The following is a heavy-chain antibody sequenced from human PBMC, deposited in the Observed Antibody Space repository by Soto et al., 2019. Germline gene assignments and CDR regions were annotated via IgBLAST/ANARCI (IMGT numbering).Heavy chain of an antibody. D-gene: IGHD3-10*01. Sequence: SETLSLTCAVNGGSFREYYWSWLRQPPGKGLEWIGEINQSGTTHYNPSLKRRINISIDTSKDQFSLNLTSVTAADTATYYCARDIITVIGGEIYYYFGMDVWGQGTTVTVSS. J-gene: IGHJ6*02. CDR2: INQSGTT. V-gene: IGHV4-34*01. CDR1: GGSFREYY. CDR3: ARDIITVIGGEIYYYFGMDV.